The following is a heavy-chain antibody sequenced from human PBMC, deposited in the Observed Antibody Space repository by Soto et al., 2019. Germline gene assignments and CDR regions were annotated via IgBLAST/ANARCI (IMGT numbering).Heavy chain of an antibody. D-gene: IGHD5-12*01. J-gene: IGHJ4*02. CDR1: GSSIRSSY. CDR3: ARGGNRYSNVASGVGGFDF. V-gene: IGHV4-59*01. CDR2: VYHTGAT. Sequence: PSYTRSLTCTFSGSSIRSSYWRWVRQSPERGLEWIAYVYHTGATNYNPSLKSRVTISLDTSKDQFSLNLTSLTTADTAVYFCARGGNRYSNVASGVGGFDFWGQGSLVTVSS.